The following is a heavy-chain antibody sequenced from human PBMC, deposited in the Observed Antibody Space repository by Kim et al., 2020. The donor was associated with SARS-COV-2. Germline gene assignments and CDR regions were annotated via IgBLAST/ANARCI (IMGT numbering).Heavy chain of an antibody. Sequence: GGSLRLSCAASGFTFSNAWMSWVRQAPGKGLEWVGRIKSKTDGGTTDYAAPVKGRFTISRDDSKNTLYLQMNSLKTEDTAVYYCTARVPITMVRGVIIRNWGQGTLVTVSS. J-gene: IGHJ4*02. D-gene: IGHD3-10*01. CDR2: IKSKTDGGTT. V-gene: IGHV3-15*01. CDR3: TARVPITMVRGVIIRN. CDR1: GFTFSNAW.